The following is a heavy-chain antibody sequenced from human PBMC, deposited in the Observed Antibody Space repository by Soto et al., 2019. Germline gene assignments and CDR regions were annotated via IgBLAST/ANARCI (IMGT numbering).Heavy chain of an antibody. CDR1: GGSVSSGAYY. Sequence: SETLSLTCTVSGGSVSSGAYYWTWIRQRPGKGLEWIGYIYYSGSTYYSPSLKSRLSMSLDTSKNQFSLRLSSVTAADTAMYYCARARLRAVYAFDIWGQGTMVTVSS. CDR2: IYYSGST. CDR3: ARARLRAVYAFDI. J-gene: IGHJ3*02. D-gene: IGHD5-12*01. V-gene: IGHV4-31*03.